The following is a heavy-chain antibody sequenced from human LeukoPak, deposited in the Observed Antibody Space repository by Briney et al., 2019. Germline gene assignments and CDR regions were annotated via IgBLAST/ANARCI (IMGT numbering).Heavy chain of an antibody. V-gene: IGHV4-59*08. CDR1: GGSSSSYY. D-gene: IGHD1-26*01. Sequence: SETLSLTCTVSGGSSSSYYWSWIRQPPGKGLEWIAYIYYSGSTSYNPSLKSRVTMSVDTSKNQFSLKLSSVTAADTAVYYCARRSGGSYFDPWGQGTLVTVSS. CDR3: ARRSGGSYFDP. J-gene: IGHJ5*02. CDR2: IYYSGST.